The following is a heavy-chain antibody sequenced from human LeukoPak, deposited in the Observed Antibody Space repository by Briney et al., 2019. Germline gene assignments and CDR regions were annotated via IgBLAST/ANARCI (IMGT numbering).Heavy chain of an antibody. CDR1: GGSFSGYY. CDR3: ARGGVIWSWGY. J-gene: IGHJ4*02. V-gene: IGHV4-34*01. Sequence: SETLSLTCAVYGGSFSGYYWSWIRQPPGKGLEWIGEINHSGSTNYNPSLKSRVTISVDTSKNQFSLKLSSVTAADTAVYYCARGGVIWSWGYWGRGTLVTVSS. D-gene: IGHD3-10*01. CDR2: INHSGST.